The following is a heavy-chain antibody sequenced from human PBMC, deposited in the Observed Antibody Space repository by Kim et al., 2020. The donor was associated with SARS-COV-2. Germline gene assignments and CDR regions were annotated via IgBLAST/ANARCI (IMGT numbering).Heavy chain of an antibody. CDR2: ISGSGGST. J-gene: IGHJ4*02. CDR3: AKHFTVTTRYFDY. CDR1: GFTFSSYA. Sequence: GSLRLSCAASGFTFSSYAMSWVRQAPGKGLEWVSAISGSGGSTYYADSVKGRFTISRDTSKNTLYLQMNSLRAEDTAVYYCAKHFTVTTRYFDYWGQGTLVTVSS. D-gene: IGHD4-17*01. V-gene: IGHV3-23*01.